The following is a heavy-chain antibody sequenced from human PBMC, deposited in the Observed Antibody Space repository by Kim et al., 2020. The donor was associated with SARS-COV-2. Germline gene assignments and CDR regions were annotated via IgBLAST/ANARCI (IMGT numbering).Heavy chain of an antibody. CDR2: IYYSGST. V-gene: IGHV4-59*13. CDR3: ARSRGYSYGRFDY. D-gene: IGHD5-18*01. Sequence: SETLSLTCTVSGGSISSYYWSWIRQPPGKGLEWIGYIYYSGSTNYNPSLKSRVTISVETSKNQFSLKLSSVTAADTAVYYCARSRGYSYGRFDYWGQGTLVAVSS. CDR1: GGSISSYY. J-gene: IGHJ4*02.